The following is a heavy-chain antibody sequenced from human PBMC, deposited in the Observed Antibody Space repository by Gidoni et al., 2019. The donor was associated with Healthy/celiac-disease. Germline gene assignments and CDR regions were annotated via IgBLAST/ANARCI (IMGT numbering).Heavy chain of an antibody. Sequence: EVQLVESGGGLVQPGRSLRLSCAASGFTFDDYAMHWVRQAPGKGLEWFSGSSWNSGSIGYADSVKGRFTISRDNAKNSLYLQMTSLRAEDTALYYCAKDKESYGDRTSYYFDYWGQGTLVTVSS. J-gene: IGHJ4*02. D-gene: IGHD4-17*01. V-gene: IGHV3-9*01. CDR2: SSWNSGSI. CDR1: GFTFDDYA. CDR3: AKDKESYGDRTSYYFDY.